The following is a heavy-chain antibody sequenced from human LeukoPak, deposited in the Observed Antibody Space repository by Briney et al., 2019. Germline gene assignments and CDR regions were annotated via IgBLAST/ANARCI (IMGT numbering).Heavy chain of an antibody. CDR3: ARTPGSSSWFPYYFDY. Sequence: GGSLRLSCAASGFTFSTYAMSWVRQAPGKGLEWVSVIYSGGSTYYADSVKGRSTISRDNSKNTLYLQMNSLRAEDTAVYYCARTPGSSSWFPYYFDYWGQGTLVTVSS. CDR1: GFTFSTYA. CDR2: IYSGGST. J-gene: IGHJ4*02. V-gene: IGHV3-53*01. D-gene: IGHD6-13*01.